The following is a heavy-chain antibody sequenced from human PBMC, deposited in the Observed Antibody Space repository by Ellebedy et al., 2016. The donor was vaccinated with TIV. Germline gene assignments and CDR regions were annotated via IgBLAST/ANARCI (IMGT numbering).Heavy chain of an antibody. D-gene: IGHD2-15*01. J-gene: IGHJ4*02. Sequence: ASVKVSXXASGYTFTSYGISWVRQAPGQGLEWMGWISAYNGNTNYAQKLQGRVTMTTDTSTSTAYMELRSLRSDDTAVYYCARGGPLWWQLPFDYWGQGTLVTVSS. CDR3: ARGGPLWWQLPFDY. CDR1: GYTFTSYG. V-gene: IGHV1-18*01. CDR2: ISAYNGNT.